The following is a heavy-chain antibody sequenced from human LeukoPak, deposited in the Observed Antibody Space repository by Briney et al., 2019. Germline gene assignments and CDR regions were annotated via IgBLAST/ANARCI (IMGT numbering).Heavy chain of an antibody. CDR1: GGTFSSYA. Sequence: SVKVSCKASGGTFSSYAISWVRQAPAQGLEWMGGIIPIFGTANYAQKFQGRVTITADESTSTAYMELSSLRSEDTAVYYCARGGIAARPGGDYWGQGTLVTVSS. D-gene: IGHD6-6*01. CDR3: ARGGIAARPGGDY. V-gene: IGHV1-69*13. CDR2: IIPIFGTA. J-gene: IGHJ4*02.